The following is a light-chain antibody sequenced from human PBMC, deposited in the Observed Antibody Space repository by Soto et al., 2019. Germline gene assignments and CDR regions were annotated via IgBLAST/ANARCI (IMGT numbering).Light chain of an antibody. Sequence: SYELTQPPSVSVSPGQTSSITCSGDKLGDKYACWYQQKPGQSPVVVIYQDNKRPSGIPERFSGSNSGNTATLTISGTQAMDEADYYCQAWDSGTVVFGGGTKLTVL. CDR3: QAWDSGTVV. CDR2: QDN. CDR1: KLGDKY. V-gene: IGLV3-1*01. J-gene: IGLJ2*01.